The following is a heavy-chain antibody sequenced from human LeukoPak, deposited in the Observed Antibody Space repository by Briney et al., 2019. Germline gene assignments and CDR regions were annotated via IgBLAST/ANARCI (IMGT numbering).Heavy chain of an antibody. CDR1: GGSFSGYY. J-gene: IGHJ4*02. Sequence: SETLSLTCAVYGGSFSGYYWSWIRQPPGKGLEWIGEINHSGSTNYNPSLKSRVTISVDTSKNQFSLKLSSVTAADTAVYYCARGGVWFGEFNFDYWGQGTLVTVSS. CDR2: INHSGST. CDR3: ARGGVWFGEFNFDY. D-gene: IGHD3-10*01. V-gene: IGHV4-34*01.